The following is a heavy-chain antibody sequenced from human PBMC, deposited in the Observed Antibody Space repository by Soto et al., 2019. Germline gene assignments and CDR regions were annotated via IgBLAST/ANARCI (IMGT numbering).Heavy chain of an antibody. Sequence: QVQLQESGPGLVKPSETLSLTCTVSGGSISSHHWSWIRQPPGKGPECIGSIHDSGRTTYNPSLKNRVTISVDTSKNQFSLSMTSVTAADTAVYYCARGGASSIWLDYWGQGILVTVSS. J-gene: IGHJ4*02. CDR1: GGSISSHH. CDR2: IHDSGRT. D-gene: IGHD6-13*01. CDR3: ARGGASSIWLDY. V-gene: IGHV4-59*11.